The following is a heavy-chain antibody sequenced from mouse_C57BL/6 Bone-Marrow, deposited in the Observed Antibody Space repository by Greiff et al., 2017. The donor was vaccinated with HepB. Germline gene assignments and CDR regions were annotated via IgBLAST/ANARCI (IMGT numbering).Heavy chain of an antibody. CDR2: IWSGGST. CDR3: ASLRRQLRSAWFAY. CDR1: GFSLTSYG. V-gene: IGHV2-2*01. Sequence: VQLQQSGPGLVQPSQSLSITCTVSGFSLTSYGVHWVRQSPGKGLEWLGVIWSGGSTDYNAAFIYRLSISKDNSKSQVFFKMNSLQADDTAIYYCASLRRQLRSAWFAYWGQGTLVTVSA. J-gene: IGHJ3*01. D-gene: IGHD3-2*02.